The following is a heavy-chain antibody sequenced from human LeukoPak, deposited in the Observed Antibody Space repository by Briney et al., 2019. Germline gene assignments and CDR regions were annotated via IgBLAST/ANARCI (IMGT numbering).Heavy chain of an antibody. CDR2: IWYDGSKT. V-gene: IGHV3-33*01. D-gene: IGHD2-2*02. Sequence: PGGSLRLSCAASGFPFRNYGMHWVRQAPGKGLEWVAIIWYDGSKTYYADSVKGRFTISRDNLSNTLYLQMNSLRAEDTALYFCARAPYTTGRSFYFDSWGQGTLVTASS. J-gene: IGHJ4*02. CDR1: GFPFRNYG. CDR3: ARAPYTTGRSFYFDS.